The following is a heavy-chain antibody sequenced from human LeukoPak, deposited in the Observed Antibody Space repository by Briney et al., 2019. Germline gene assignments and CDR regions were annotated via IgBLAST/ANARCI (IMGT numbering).Heavy chain of an antibody. D-gene: IGHD6-13*01. J-gene: IGHJ6*03. CDR1: GFTFNSYE. V-gene: IGHV3-48*03. Sequence: GGSLRLSCAASGFTFNSYEMNWVRQPPGKGLEWVSYISSSGSTRYYADSVQGRFTLSRDNAKNSLSLQMNSLRAEDTAVYYCARQGYSSSWAKYYYYMDVWGKGTTVTVSS. CDR3: ARQGYSSSWAKYYYYMDV. CDR2: ISSSGSTR.